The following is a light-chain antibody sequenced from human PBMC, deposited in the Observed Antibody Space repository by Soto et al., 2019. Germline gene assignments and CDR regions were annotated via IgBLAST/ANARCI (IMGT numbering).Light chain of an antibody. CDR2: EVS. CDR1: RSDVGGYNY. J-gene: IGLJ1*01. Sequence: QSALTQPASVSGSPVQSITISCTGTRSDVGGYNYVSWYQQHPGKAPQLMIYEVSNRPSGVSNRFSGSKSGNTASLTISGLQAEDESDYYCSAYTIRSTLYGFGPGTKVTVL. V-gene: IGLV2-14*01. CDR3: SAYTIRSTLYG.